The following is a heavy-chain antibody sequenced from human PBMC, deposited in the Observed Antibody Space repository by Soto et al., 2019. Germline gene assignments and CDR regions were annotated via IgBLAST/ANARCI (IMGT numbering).Heavy chain of an antibody. D-gene: IGHD2-15*01. V-gene: IGHV6-1*01. Sequence: PSQTLSLTCAISGDSVSGNNAAWNWIRHSPSRGLEWLGRTYYRSKWYNDYAVSVRSRITINPDTSKNQFSLQLNSVTPEDTAVYYCARAADCRCFSAFDNWGKGTLVTVSS. CDR3: ARAADCRCFSAFDN. CDR2: TYYRSKWYN. J-gene: IGHJ4*02. CDR1: GDSVSGNNAA.